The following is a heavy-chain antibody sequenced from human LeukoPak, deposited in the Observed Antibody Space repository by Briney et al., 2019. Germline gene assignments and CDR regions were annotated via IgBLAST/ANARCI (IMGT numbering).Heavy chain of an antibody. CDR2: TFYKRST. V-gene: IGHV4-39*01. CDR3: ARSRYYDGGGYFFDY. D-gene: IGHD3-22*01. Sequence: PSETLSLTCTVSGGSISINTYYWGWIRQSPGKGLDWIGSTFYKRSTYYNPSLKSRVTISVDTSKNHFSLQLSSVTAADTAVYYCARSRYYDGGGYFFDYWGQGILVTVSS. CDR1: GGSISINTYY. J-gene: IGHJ4*02.